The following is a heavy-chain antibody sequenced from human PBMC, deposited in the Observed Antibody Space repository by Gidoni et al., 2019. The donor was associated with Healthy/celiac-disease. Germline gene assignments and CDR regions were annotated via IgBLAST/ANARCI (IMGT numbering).Heavy chain of an antibody. CDR2: MYYSGST. Sequence: QLQLQESGPGLVKPSETLSLTCTVSGGSISSSSHYWGWIRQPPGKGLEWIGSMYYSGSTYYNPSLKSRVTISVDTSKNQFSLKLSSVTAADTAVYYCARHDGVIQLWENYWGQGTLVTVSS. D-gene: IGHD5-18*01. J-gene: IGHJ4*02. CDR1: GGSISSSSHY. CDR3: ARHDGVIQLWENY. V-gene: IGHV4-39*01.